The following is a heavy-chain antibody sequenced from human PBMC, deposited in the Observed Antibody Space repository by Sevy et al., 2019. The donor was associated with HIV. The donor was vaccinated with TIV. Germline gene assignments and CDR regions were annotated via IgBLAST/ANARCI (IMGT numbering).Heavy chain of an antibody. D-gene: IGHD2-21*02. J-gene: IGHJ4*02. CDR2: ISHDGNYK. CDR3: ARLFSCGSDCYYLDY. CDR1: GFTFSNYD. V-gene: IGHV3-30-3*01. Sequence: GGSLRLSCTASGFTFSNYDMHWVRQAPGKGLDWVAVISHDGNYKSCADSVKDRFSISRDNFKNTLHLQMNSLRVEDTAVYFCARLFSCGSDCYYLDYWGQGALVTVSS.